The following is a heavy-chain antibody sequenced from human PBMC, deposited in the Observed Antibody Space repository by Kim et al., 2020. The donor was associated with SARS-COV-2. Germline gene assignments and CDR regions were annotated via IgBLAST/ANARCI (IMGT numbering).Heavy chain of an antibody. CDR3: ARGAYGDYGLFDY. CDR2: ISSSSSYT. CDR1: GFTFSDYY. V-gene: IGHV3-11*05. D-gene: IGHD4-17*01. Sequence: GGSLRLSCAASGFTFSDYYMSWIRQAPGKGLEWVSYISSSSSYTNYADSVKGRFTISRDNAKNSLYLQMNSLRAEDTAVYYCARGAYGDYGLFDYWGQGTLVTVSS. J-gene: IGHJ4*02.